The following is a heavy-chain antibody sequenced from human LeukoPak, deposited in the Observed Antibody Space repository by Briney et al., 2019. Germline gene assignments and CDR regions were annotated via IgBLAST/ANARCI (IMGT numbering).Heavy chain of an antibody. CDR1: GDSISSSSYY. CDR2: IHYSGST. J-gene: IGHJ4*02. CDR3: ARRGGTSGYYYFDF. Sequence: PSETLSLTCNVSGDSISSSSYYWGWLRQPPGKGLEWIRNIHYSGSTYYNPSLKSRVTISVDRTKNQFSLRLSSVTAADTALYNCARRGGTSGYYYFDFWGQGTLVTVSS. V-gene: IGHV4-39*01. D-gene: IGHD3-22*01.